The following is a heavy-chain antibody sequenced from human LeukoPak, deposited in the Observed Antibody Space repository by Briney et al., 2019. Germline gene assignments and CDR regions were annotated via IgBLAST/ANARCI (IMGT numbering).Heavy chain of an antibody. CDR1: GGSFSGYY. D-gene: IGHD3-3*01. J-gene: IGHJ4*02. V-gene: IGHV4-34*01. CDR2: INHSGST. Sequence: PSETLSLTCAVYGGSFSGYYWSWIRQPPGNGLEWIGEINHSGSTNYNPSLKSRVTISVDTSKNQFSLKLSSVTAADTAVYYCASGRWFWSRYYTVWGQGTLVTVSS. CDR3: ASGRWFWSRYYTV.